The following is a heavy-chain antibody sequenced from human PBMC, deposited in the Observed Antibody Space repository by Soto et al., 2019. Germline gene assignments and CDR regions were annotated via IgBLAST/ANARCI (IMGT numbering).Heavy chain of an antibody. CDR2: INLNSGGT. J-gene: IGHJ6*02. CDR3: ARGGDTAMVYHGMDV. Sequence: GASVKVSCKASGYSFTGYFTQWVRQAPGPGLEWMGWINLNSGGTNYAQKFQGRVTMTRDTSISTAYTELSRLRSDDTAVYYCARGGDTAMVYHGMDVWGQGTTVTVSS. V-gene: IGHV1-2*02. CDR1: GYSFTGYF. D-gene: IGHD5-18*01.